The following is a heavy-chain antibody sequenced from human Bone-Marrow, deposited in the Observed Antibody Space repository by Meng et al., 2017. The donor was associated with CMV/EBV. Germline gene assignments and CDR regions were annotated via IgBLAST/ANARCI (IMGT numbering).Heavy chain of an antibody. CDR2: IYYSGST. Sequence: SETLSLTCTVSGGSISSSSYYWGWIRQPPGKGLEWIGSIYYSGSTYYNPSLKSRVTISVDTSKNQFSLKLSSVTAADTAVYYCARGWYSSSDYWGQGTLVTVPS. CDR1: GGSISSSSYY. CDR3: ARGWYSSSDY. V-gene: IGHV4-39*07. D-gene: IGHD6-6*01. J-gene: IGHJ4*02.